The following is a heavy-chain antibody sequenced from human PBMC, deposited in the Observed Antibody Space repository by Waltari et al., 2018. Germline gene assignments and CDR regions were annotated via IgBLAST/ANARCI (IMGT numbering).Heavy chain of an antibody. CDR2: IKPNSGGT. D-gene: IGHD3-22*01. V-gene: IGHV1-2*02. J-gene: IGHJ4*02. CDR3: ARGTAAGRITMMGVDY. CDR1: GYTFTGYY. Sequence: QVQLVQSGAEVKKPGASVKVSCKASGYTFTGYYMHWVRQAPGQGLEWMGWIKPNSGGTDYAQKFQGSVTMTRDTAISRAYMELSRLRSDDTAVYYCARGTAAGRITMMGVDYWGQGTLVTVSS.